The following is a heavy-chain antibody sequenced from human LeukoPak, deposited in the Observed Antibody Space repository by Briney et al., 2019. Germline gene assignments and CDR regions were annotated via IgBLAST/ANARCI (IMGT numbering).Heavy chain of an antibody. V-gene: IGHV3-23*01. Sequence: PGGSLRLSCAASGITFSSYGMSWVRQAPGKGLEWVSSISSTGGTTYYADSVKGRFTISRDNSKNTLYLQMNSLRAEDTAVYYCAREGPFIAAAAGTWGQGTLVTVSS. CDR2: ISSTGGTT. CDR3: AREGPFIAAAAGT. J-gene: IGHJ4*02. CDR1: GITFSSYG. D-gene: IGHD6-13*01.